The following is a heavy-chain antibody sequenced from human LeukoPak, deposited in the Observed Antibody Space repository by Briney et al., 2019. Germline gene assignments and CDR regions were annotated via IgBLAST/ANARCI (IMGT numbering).Heavy chain of an antibody. CDR2: INPNSGGT. V-gene: IGHV1-2*02. CDR1: GYTFTGYY. CDR3: ARDYYDISPGHGMDV. J-gene: IGHJ6*02. Sequence: ASVKVSCKASGYTFTGYYMHWVRQAPGQGLEWMGWINPNSGGTNYAQKFQGRVTMTRDTSISTAYMELSRLRSDDTAVYYCARDYYDISPGHGMDVWGQGTTVTVSS. D-gene: IGHD3-22*01.